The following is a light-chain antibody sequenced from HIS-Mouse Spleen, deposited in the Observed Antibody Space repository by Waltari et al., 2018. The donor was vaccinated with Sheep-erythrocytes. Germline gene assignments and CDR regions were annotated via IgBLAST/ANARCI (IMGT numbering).Light chain of an antibody. V-gene: IGLV2-23*01. CDR1: SSDVGIYNL. CDR2: EGS. J-gene: IGLJ3*02. CDR3: CSYAGSSTPWV. Sequence: QSALTQPASVSGSPGQSIPIPRTGTSSDVGIYNLVSWYQQHPAKAPKLMIYEGSKRPSGVSNRFSGSKSGNTASLTISGLQAEDEADYYCCSYAGSSTPWVFGGGTKLTVL.